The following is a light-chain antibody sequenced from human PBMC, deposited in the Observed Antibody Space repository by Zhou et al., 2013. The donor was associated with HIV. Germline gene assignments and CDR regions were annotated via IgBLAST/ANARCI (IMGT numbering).Light chain of an antibody. V-gene: IGKV1-5*03. CDR2: KAS. CDR1: QSVNNW. CDR3: QQYSSQPIT. J-gene: IGKJ5*01. Sequence: DIQMTQSPSTLSASIGDRVTITCRASQSVNNWLAWYQQRPGKAPKLLIYKASVLQGGVPSRFSGSGSGTEFTLTISSLQPDDYATYYCQQYSSQPITFGQGTRLEI.